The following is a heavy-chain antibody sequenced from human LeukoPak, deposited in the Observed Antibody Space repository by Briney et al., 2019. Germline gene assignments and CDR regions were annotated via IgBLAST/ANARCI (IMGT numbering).Heavy chain of an antibody. CDR2: IYYSGST. CDR3: ARVGMIRGYSYGNNFDY. D-gene: IGHD5-18*01. CDR1: GGSISSTSYY. J-gene: IGHJ4*02. V-gene: IGHV4-39*07. Sequence: SETLSLTCTVSGGSISSTSYYWGWIRQPPGKGLEWIGGIYYSGSTYYNPSLKGRVTISVDTSKNQFSLKLSSVTAADTAVYYCARVGMIRGYSYGNNFDYWGQGTLVTVSS.